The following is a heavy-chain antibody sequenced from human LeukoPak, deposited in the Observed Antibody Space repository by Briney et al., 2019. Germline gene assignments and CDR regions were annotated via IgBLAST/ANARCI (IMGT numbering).Heavy chain of an antibody. V-gene: IGHV3-21*01. J-gene: IGHJ1*01. CDR3: ARVYCSSTSCYRTPVGYFQH. D-gene: IGHD2-2*01. CDR1: GFTFSSYS. CDR2: ISSSSSYI. Sequence: PGGSLRLSCAASGFTFSSYSMNWVRQAPGKGLEWVSSISSSSSYIYYADSVKGRFTISRDNAKNSLYLQMNSLRAEDTAVYYCARVYCSSTSCYRTPVGYFQHWGQGTLVTVSS.